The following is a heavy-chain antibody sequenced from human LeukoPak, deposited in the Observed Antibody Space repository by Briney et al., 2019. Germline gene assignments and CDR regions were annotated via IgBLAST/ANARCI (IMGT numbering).Heavy chain of an antibody. D-gene: IGHD4-11*01. CDR1: GFTFSSYE. Sequence: GGSLRLSCAASGFTFSSYEMNWVRQAPGKGLEWVSYISSSGSTIYYADSVKGRFTISRDSAKKSLYLQMDSLRVEDTAVYYCAKGYSDLGRWGQGTLVTVSS. CDR2: ISSSGSTI. J-gene: IGHJ4*02. V-gene: IGHV3-48*03. CDR3: AKGYSDLGR.